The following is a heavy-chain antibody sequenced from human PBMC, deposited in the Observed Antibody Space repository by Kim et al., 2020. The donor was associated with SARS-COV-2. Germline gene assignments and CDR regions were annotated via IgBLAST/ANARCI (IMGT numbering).Heavy chain of an antibody. D-gene: IGHD2-2*02. CDR1: GFTFSNAW. J-gene: IGHJ6*02. V-gene: IGHV3-15*01. CDR2: IRSKTDGETV. CDR3: TQGIGYSMDV. Sequence: GGSLRLSCVVSGFTFSNAWMDWVRQAPGKGLEWVGRIRSKTDGETVEYAPPVKGRFTISRDDTKNTMYLKMKSLKSEDTAVYYCTQGIGYSMDVWGEGAT.